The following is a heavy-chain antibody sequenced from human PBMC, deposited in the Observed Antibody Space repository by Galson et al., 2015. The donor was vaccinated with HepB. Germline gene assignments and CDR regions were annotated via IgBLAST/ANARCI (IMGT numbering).Heavy chain of an antibody. CDR2: IIPIFGIA. D-gene: IGHD3-22*01. CDR1: GGTFSSYA. Sequence: SVKVSCKASGGTFSSYAISWVRQAPGQGLEWMGGIIPIFGIANYAQKFQGRVTITADISTSTAYMELSSLRSEDTAVYYCARDQGYYYDSSGYFDYWGQGTLVTVSS. CDR3: ARDQGYYYDSSGYFDY. J-gene: IGHJ4*02. V-gene: IGHV1-69*10.